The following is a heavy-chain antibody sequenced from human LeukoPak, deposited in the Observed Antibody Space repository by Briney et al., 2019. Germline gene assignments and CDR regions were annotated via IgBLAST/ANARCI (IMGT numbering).Heavy chain of an antibody. D-gene: IGHD3-10*01. CDR2: MNPNSGNT. Sequence: GASVKVSCKASGYTFTSYDINWVRQATEQGLEWMGWMNPNSGNTGYAQKFQGRVTITRNTSISTAYMELSSLRSEDTAVYYCARLYGSGSYYYYYMDVWGKGTTVTVSS. CDR1: GYTFTSYD. CDR3: ARLYGSGSYYYYYMDV. V-gene: IGHV1-8*03. J-gene: IGHJ6*03.